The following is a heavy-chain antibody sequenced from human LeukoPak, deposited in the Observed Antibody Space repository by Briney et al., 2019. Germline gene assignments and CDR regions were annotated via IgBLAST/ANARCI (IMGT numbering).Heavy chain of an antibody. CDR3: ARDKDDAFDI. J-gene: IGHJ3*02. CDR1: GFTVSSSY. Sequence: PGGSLRLSCAASGFTVSSSYMSWVRQAPGKGLEWVSVIYSGGSTYYADSAKGRFTISRDNSKNTLYLQMNSLRAEDTAVYYCARDKDDAFDIWGQGTMVTVSS. V-gene: IGHV3-53*01. CDR2: IYSGGST.